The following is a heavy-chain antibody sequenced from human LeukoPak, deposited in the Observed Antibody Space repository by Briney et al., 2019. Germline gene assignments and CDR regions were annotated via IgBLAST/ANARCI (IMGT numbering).Heavy chain of an antibody. J-gene: IGHJ6*03. CDR3: ATARRHDSTNDYYNYYMDV. Sequence: GASVKVSCTVSGYTLTELSIHWVRQAPEKGLEWMGSFYPENGETIYEQRFQGRVTMTADTSTDTTYMELRSLASADTAMYYCATARRHDSTNDYYNYYMDVWGEGTTVTVSS. D-gene: IGHD1-1*01. CDR1: GYTLTELS. CDR2: FYPENGET. V-gene: IGHV1-24*01.